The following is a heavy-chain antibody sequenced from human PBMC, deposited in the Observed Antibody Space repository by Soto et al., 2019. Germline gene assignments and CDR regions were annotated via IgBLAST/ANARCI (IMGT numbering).Heavy chain of an antibody. CDR3: ARRITGTTDYYYGMAV. CDR1: VYILTLYL. J-gene: IGHJ6*02. CDR2: IDPSDSYT. D-gene: IGHD1-7*01. Sequence: PGESLNISCKGCVYILTLYLIGLVHKMPGKGLEWMWRIDPSDSYTNYSPSFQGHVTISADKSISTAYLQWSSLKASDTAMYYCARRITGTTDYYYGMAVWGQGPTVTLSS. V-gene: IGHV5-10-1*01.